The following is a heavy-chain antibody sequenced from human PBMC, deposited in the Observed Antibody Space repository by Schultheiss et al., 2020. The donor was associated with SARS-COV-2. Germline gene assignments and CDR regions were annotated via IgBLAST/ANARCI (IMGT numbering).Heavy chain of an antibody. D-gene: IGHD2-8*02. V-gene: IGHV1-2*04. CDR1: GYTFTGYY. J-gene: IGHJ6*02. Sequence: ASVKVSCKASGYTFTGYYMHWVRQAPGQGLEWMGWINPNSGGTNYAQKFQGWVTMTRDTSISTAYMELSRLRSDDTAVYYCAREDTGAPGGYYYYYGMDVWGQGTTVTVSS. CDR2: INPNSGGT. CDR3: AREDTGAPGGYYYYYGMDV.